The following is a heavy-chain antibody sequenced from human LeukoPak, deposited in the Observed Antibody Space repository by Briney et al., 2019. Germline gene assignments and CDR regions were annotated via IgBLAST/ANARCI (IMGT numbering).Heavy chain of an antibody. J-gene: IGHJ3*01. Sequence: SETLSLTCTVSGGSISTYYWSWIRQLPGAGLEWIGYIYYSGSTNYNPSLKSRVTISVDTSKNQFSLKLSSVTAADTAMYYCAKEAGLFDVWGQGTMVTVSS. V-gene: IGHV4-59*01. CDR2: IYYSGST. CDR1: GGSISTYY. CDR3: AKEAGLFDV.